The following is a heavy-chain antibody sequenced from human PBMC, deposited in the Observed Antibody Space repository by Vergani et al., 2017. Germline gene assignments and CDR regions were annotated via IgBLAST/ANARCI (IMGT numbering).Heavy chain of an antibody. CDR3: ARDQSWIQPTGGWFDP. V-gene: IGHV4-34*01. CDR2: INHSGST. D-gene: IGHD5-18*01. Sequence: QVQLQQWGAGLLKPSETLSLTCAVYGGSFSGYYWSWIRQPPGKGQEWIGEINHSGSTNYNPSLKSRVTISVATSKNQFSLKLSSVTAADTAVYYCARDQSWIQPTGGWFDPWGQGTLVTVSS. J-gene: IGHJ5*02. CDR1: GGSFSGYY.